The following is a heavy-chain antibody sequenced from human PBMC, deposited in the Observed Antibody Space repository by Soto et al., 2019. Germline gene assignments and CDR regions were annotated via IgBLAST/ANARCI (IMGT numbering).Heavy chain of an antibody. CDR3: AREYSSSRYFHY. Sequence: EVQLVESGGGLVQPGGSLRVSCAASGFTFSTYWMHWVRQAPGKGLVWVSRINGDGSSTSYADSVKGRFTISRDNAKNTLYLQMNSLRAEDTAVYYCAREYSSSRYFHYWGQGTLVTVSS. CDR2: INGDGSST. V-gene: IGHV3-74*01. D-gene: IGHD6-13*01. J-gene: IGHJ4*02. CDR1: GFTFSTYW.